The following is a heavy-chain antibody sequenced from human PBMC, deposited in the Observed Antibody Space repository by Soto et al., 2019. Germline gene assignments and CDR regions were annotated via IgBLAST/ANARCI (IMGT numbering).Heavy chain of an antibody. Sequence: EEQLVQSAAEVKKPGESLKISCKGSGYNFHTYWIAWVRQMPGKGLEWMGFIYPHDSDTRYSPSFRGQVTISADKSINTAYLQWTSLKASDTAIYFCARPTDYHYGMQVWGQGTTVTVSS. CDR2: IYPHDSDT. J-gene: IGHJ6*02. CDR3: ARPTDYHYGMQV. D-gene: IGHD4-17*01. CDR1: GYNFHTYW. V-gene: IGHV5-51*01.